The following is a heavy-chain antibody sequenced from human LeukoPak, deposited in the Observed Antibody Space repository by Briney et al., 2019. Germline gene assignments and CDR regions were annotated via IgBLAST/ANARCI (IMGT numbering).Heavy chain of an antibody. CDR1: GFTFSSYS. J-gene: IGHJ3*02. D-gene: IGHD2-15*01. Sequence: GGSLRLSCAASGFTFSSYSMNWVRQAPGKGLEWVSSISSSSSYIYYADSVRGRFTISRDHAKNSLYLQMNSLRAEDTAVYYCARSRYCSGGNCYLDAFDIWGQGTMVTVSS. CDR3: ARSRYCSGGNCYLDAFDI. CDR2: ISSSSSYI. V-gene: IGHV3-21*01.